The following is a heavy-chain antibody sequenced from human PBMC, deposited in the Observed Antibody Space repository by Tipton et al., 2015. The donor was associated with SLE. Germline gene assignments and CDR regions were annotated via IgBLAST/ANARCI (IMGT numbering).Heavy chain of an antibody. D-gene: IGHD6-13*01. CDR3: ARGSHGYSSS. V-gene: IGHV4-34*01. CDR1: GFTFSSYA. CDR2: INHSGST. J-gene: IGHJ4*02. Sequence: LRLSCAASGFTFSSYAMSWVRQAPGKGLEWIGEINHSGSTNYNPSLKSRVTISVDTSKNQFSLKLSSVTAADTAVYYCARGSHGYSSSWGQGTLVTVSS.